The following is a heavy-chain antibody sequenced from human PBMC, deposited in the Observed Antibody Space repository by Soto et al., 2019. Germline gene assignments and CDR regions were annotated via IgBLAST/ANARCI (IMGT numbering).Heavy chain of an antibody. CDR3: HSSGYPPGAFDI. Sequence: LCGGSISSGGYYWSWIRQHPGKGLEWIGYIYYSGSTYYNPSLKSRVTISVDTSKNQFSLKLSSVTAADTAVYYCHSSGYPPGAFDIWGQGTMVTVSS. D-gene: IGHD3-22*01. V-gene: IGHV4-31*02. CDR2: IYYSGST. J-gene: IGHJ3*02. CDR1: GGSISSGGYY.